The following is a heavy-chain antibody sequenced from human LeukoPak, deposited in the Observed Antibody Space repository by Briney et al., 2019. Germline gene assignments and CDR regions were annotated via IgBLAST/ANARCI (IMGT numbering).Heavy chain of an antibody. CDR3: ARGPRRVVVTAIPYLLPIDY. V-gene: IGHV4-34*01. D-gene: IGHD2-21*02. Sequence: PSETLSLTCAVYGGSFSGYYWSWIRQPPGKGLEWIGEINHSGSTNYNPSLKSRVTISVDTSKNQFSLKLSSVTAADTAVYYCARGPRRVVVTAIPYLLPIDYWGQGTLVTVSS. CDR1: GGSFSGYY. J-gene: IGHJ4*02. CDR2: INHSGST.